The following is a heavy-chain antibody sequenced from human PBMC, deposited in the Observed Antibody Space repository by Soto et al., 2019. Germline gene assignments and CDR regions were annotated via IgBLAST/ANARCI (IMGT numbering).Heavy chain of an antibody. CDR3: AAGVAATLSYFDY. CDR2: ISWNSGSI. CDR1: GFTFDDYA. D-gene: IGHD2-15*01. Sequence: GGSLRLSCAASGFTFDDYAMHWVRQAPGKGLEWVSGISWNSGSIGYADSVKGRFTISRDNAKNSLYLQMNSLRAEDTALYYCAAGVAATLSYFDYWGQGTLVTVSS. J-gene: IGHJ4*02. V-gene: IGHV3-9*01.